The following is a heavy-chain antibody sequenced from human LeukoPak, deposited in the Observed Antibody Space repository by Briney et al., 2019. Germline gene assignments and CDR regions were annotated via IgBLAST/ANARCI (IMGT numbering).Heavy chain of an antibody. V-gene: IGHV3-7*03. CDR1: GFTFSAHW. CDR3: TTDRPYSSGWYDYFDY. J-gene: IGHJ4*02. Sequence: GGSQRLSCAASGFTFSAHWMSWVRQAPGKGLEWVANIKEDGSEKYYVDSVKGRFTISRDIAKNSLYLQMNSLRAEDTAVYYCTTDRPYSSGWYDYFDYWGQGTLVTVSS. D-gene: IGHD6-19*01. CDR2: IKEDGSEK.